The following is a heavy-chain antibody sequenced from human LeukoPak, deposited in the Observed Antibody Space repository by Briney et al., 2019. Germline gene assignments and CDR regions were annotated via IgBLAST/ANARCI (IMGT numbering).Heavy chain of an antibody. D-gene: IGHD6-13*01. CDR3: ARMGIAAAGTGFDY. CDR2: ISHSGST. V-gene: IGHV4-39*07. CDR1: GDSISSSTYY. Sequence: PSETLSLTCNVSGDSISSSTYYWGWIRQPPGKGLEWIGSISHSGSTYYNSSLKSRVTISLDTSKNQFSLKLNSVTAADTAVYYCARMGIAAAGTGFDYWGQGTLVTVSS. J-gene: IGHJ4*02.